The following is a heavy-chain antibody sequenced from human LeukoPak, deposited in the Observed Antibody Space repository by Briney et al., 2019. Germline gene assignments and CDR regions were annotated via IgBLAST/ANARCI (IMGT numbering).Heavy chain of an antibody. CDR2: MYYSGST. J-gene: IGHJ5*02. Sequence: PSETLSLTCTVSGGSISSGGYYWSWIRQPPGKGLEWIAYMYYSGSTYYDPSLKSRVTMSADTSKNQLSLKLSSVTAADTAVYYCARPDYYDSRIDPWGQGILVTVSS. D-gene: IGHD3-22*01. V-gene: IGHV4-30-4*01. CDR3: ARPDYYDSRIDP. CDR1: GGSISSGGYY.